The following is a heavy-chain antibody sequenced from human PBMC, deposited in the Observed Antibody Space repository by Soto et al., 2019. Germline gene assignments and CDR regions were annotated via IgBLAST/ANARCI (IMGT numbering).Heavy chain of an antibody. CDR3: AHRFPLGVEWVPAPPPLAFDI. Sequence: QITLKESGPTLVKPTQTLTLTCTFSGFSLSTSGVGVGWIRQPPGKALEWLALIYWDDDKRYSPSLKSRLTTPKDTPKNRVALTMTNMAPVNTPTYYCAHRFPLGVEWVPAPPPLAFDIWGQGTMVTVSS. J-gene: IGHJ3*02. CDR1: GFSLSTSGVG. CDR2: IYWDDDK. D-gene: IGHD2-2*01. V-gene: IGHV2-5*02.